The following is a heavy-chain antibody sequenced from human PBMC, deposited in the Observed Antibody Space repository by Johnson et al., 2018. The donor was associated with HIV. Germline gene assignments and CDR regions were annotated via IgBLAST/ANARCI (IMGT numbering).Heavy chain of an antibody. D-gene: IGHD3-16*01. CDR1: GFTFDDYG. V-gene: IGHV3-20*04. J-gene: IGHJ3*02. CDR3: AGGAGVWGSERRPPDQLSGGDAFDI. CDR2: INWNGGST. Sequence: VQLVESGGGVVRPGGSLRLSCAASGFTFDDYGMSWVRQAPGKGLEWVSGINWNGGSTGYADSVKGRFTISRDNAKNSLYLQMNSLRAEDTAGYYCAGGAGVWGSERRPPDQLSGGDAFDIWGQGTMVTVSS.